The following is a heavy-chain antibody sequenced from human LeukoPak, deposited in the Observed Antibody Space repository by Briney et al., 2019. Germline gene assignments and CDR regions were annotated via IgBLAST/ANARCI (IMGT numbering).Heavy chain of an antibody. Sequence: GGSLRLSCAASGITVSSSYMSWVRQAPGKGLEWVSLIYSGGSTYYADSVKGRFTISRDNSKNTLYLQMNSLRAEDTAVYYCASYSSLDYWGQGALVTVSS. CDR3: ASYSSLDY. CDR1: GITVSSSY. CDR2: IYSGGST. V-gene: IGHV3-66*01. D-gene: IGHD6-19*01. J-gene: IGHJ4*02.